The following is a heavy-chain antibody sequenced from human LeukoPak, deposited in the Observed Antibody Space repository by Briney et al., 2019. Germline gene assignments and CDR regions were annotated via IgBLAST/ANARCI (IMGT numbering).Heavy chain of an antibody. V-gene: IGHV1-8*01. D-gene: IGHD2-21*01. CDR3: ARCGAKTRGYYYYGMDV. J-gene: IGHJ6*02. Sequence: GASVKVSCKASGYTFTSYDINWVRQATGQGLEWMGWMNPNSGNTGYAQKFQGRVTMTRNTSISTAYMELSSLRSEDTAVYYCARCGAKTRGYYYYGMDVWGQGTTVTVSS. CDR1: GYTFTSYD. CDR2: MNPNSGNT.